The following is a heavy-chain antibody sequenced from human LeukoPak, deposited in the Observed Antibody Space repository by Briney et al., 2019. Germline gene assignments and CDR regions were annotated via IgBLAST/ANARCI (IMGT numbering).Heavy chain of an antibody. CDR2: IYYSGST. V-gene: IGHV4-59*01. J-gene: IGHJ5*02. D-gene: IGHD2-15*01. CDR3: ARSPGALGYCSGGSCYHLNWFDP. CDR1: GGSISSYY. Sequence: SETQSLTCTVSGGSISSYYWSWIRQPPGKGLEWIGYIYYSGSTNYNPSLKSRVTISVDTSKNQFSLKLSSVTAADTAVYYCARSPGALGYCSGGSCYHLNWFDPWGQGTLVTVSS.